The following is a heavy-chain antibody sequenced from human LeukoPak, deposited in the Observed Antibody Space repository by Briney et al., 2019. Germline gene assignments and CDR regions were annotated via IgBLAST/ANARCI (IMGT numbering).Heavy chain of an antibody. CDR2: IYPGDSDT. CDR3: GRSKYSTSWQYYFDY. CDR1: GYSFTSYW. J-gene: IGHJ4*02. Sequence: GESLKISCKGSGYSFTSYWIGWVRQMPGKGLEWMGIIYPGDSDTRYSPSFQGQVTISADKSISTAYLQWSSLKASDIAMYYCGRSKYSTSWQYYFDYWGQGTLVTVSS. V-gene: IGHV5-51*01. D-gene: IGHD6-13*01.